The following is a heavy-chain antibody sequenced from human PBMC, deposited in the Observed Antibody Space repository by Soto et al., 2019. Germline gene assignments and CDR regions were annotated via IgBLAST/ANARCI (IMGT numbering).Heavy chain of an antibody. Sequence: EVQLVESGGGLVQPGGSLRLSCVASGFTFSTDSMNWVRQAPGEGLEWVAHLSTSGATRYYADSVKGRFTISRDNAKTSLYLQMDSLRTEDTALYYCARFVGSGFDYGGQGTLVTVSS. CDR1: GFTFSTDS. J-gene: IGHJ4*02. CDR3: ARFVGSGFDY. CDR2: LSTSGATR. D-gene: IGHD6-19*01. V-gene: IGHV3-48*01.